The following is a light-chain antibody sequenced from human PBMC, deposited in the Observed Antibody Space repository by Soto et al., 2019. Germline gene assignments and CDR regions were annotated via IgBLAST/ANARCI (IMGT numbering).Light chain of an antibody. Sequence: DIQMTQSPSSLSASLGDRLSIIFRESLGISTYLNWSQHKPGNAPKLLIYSASTLQSGVPSRFSCSESQKDLTLTISSLRPEEFTAYYCQESYCGTWPLAQGTKV. CDR2: SAS. CDR1: LGISTY. V-gene: IGKV1-39*01. CDR3: QESYCGTWP. J-gene: IGKJ1*01.